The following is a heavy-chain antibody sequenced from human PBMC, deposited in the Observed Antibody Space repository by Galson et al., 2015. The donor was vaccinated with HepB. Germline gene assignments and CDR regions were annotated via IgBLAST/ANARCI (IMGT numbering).Heavy chain of an antibody. CDR3: ASLRPADCTSARCQGFYFDF. V-gene: IGHV5-51*03. D-gene: IGHD2-2*01. J-gene: IGHJ4*02. CDR2: IYPGDSDT. CDR1: GYSFTTYW. Sequence: QSGAEVKQPGESLKISCPGSGYSFTTYWIGWVRQMPGKGLEWVGIIYPGDSDTRYSPSFQGRGTVSVDTSVNTTYLHWSSLKASHSAIFYCASLRPADCTSARCQGFYFDFWGQGTLVTVSS.